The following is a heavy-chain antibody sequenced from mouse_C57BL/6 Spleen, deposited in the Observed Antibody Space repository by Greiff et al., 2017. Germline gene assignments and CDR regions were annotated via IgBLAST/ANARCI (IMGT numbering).Heavy chain of an antibody. V-gene: IGHV5-9-1*02. Sequence: DVHLVESGEGLVKPGGSLKLSCAASGFTFSSYAMSWVRQTPEKRLEWVAYISSGGDYIYYADTVKGRFTISRDNARNTLYLQMSSLKSEDTAMYYCTRESSYYYGSSYYAMDYWGQGTSVTVSS. J-gene: IGHJ4*01. CDR2: ISSGGDYI. CDR1: GFTFSSYA. CDR3: TRESSYYYGSSYYAMDY. D-gene: IGHD1-1*01.